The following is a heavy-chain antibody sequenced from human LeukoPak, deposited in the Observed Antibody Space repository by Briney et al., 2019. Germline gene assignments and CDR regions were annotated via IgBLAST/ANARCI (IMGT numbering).Heavy chain of an antibody. CDR1: GFTFSNYG. CDR2: IWFDGIRK. V-gene: IGHV3-33*01. J-gene: IGHJ3*02. CDR3: ARDLEDSSPFGAFDM. Sequence: SGGSLRLSCAASGFTFSNYGMHWVPQVPGKGLEWVAAIWFDGIRKYYADSVKGRLTISRDNSKNTLYLQMNSLRAEDTAVYYCARDLEDSSPFGAFDMWGQGTMVTVSS. D-gene: IGHD3-22*01.